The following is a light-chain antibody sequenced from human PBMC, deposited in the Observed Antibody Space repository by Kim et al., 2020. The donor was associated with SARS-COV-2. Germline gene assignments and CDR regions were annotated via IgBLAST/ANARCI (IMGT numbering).Light chain of an antibody. J-gene: IGLJ2*01. Sequence: SYELTQPPSVSVSPGQTASITCSGDKLGDKYACWYQQKPGQSPVLVIYQDSKRPSGIPERFSGSNSGNTATLTISGTQAMDEADYYCQAGVFGGGTQLTV. CDR3: QAGV. V-gene: IGLV3-1*01. CDR2: QDS. CDR1: KLGDKY.